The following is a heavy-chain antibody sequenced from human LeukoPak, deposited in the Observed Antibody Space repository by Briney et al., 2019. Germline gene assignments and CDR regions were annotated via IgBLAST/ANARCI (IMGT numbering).Heavy chain of an antibody. CDR1: GFTFSDYY. J-gene: IGHJ3*01. CDR2: ISSASSTI. CDR3: ATERRYCSSTSCLSTV. D-gene: IGHD2-2*01. Sequence: GGSLRLSCAASGFTFSDYYMNWIRQAPGRGLEWVSYISSASSTIYYADSVKGRFTISRDNAKNSLYLQMNSLRAEDTAVYYCATERRYCSSTSCLSTVWGQGTMVTVSS. V-gene: IGHV3-11*04.